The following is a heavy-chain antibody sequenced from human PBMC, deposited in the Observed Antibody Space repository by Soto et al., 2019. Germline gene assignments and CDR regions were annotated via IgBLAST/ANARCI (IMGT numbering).Heavy chain of an antibody. CDR2: INHSGST. V-gene: IGHV4-34*01. CDR3: ARGKEVGTVTTLPFDY. Sequence: EELSPTYTVSGELSRPCYWILIRQPSGKGLEWIGEINHSGSTNYNPSLKSRVTISVDTSKNQFSLKLSSVTAADTAVYYCARGKEVGTVTTLPFDYWGQVTLVS. D-gene: IGHD4-4*01. J-gene: IGHJ4*02. CDR1: GELSRPCY.